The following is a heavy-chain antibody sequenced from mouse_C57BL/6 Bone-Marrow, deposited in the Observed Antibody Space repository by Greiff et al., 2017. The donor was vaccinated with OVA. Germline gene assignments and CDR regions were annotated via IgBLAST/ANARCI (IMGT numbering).Heavy chain of an antibody. Sequence: VQLQQSGPELVKPGASVKISCKASGYSFTGYYMNWVKQSPEKSLEWIGEINPSTGGTTYNQKFKAKATLTVDKSSSTAYMQLKSLTSEDSAVYYCARRGDGYYYDYWGQGTSVTVSS. CDR1: GYSFTGYY. CDR3: ARRGDGYYYDY. D-gene: IGHD2-3*01. V-gene: IGHV1-42*01. CDR2: INPSTGGT. J-gene: IGHJ4*01.